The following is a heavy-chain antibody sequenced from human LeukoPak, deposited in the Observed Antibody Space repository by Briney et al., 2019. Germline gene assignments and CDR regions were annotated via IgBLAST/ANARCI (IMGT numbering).Heavy chain of an antibody. CDR1: GFTFSSYS. CDR2: ISSSSSYI. CDR3: AREEYCSGGSCEFDY. Sequence: GGSLRLSXAASGFTFSSYSMNWVRQAPGKGLEWVSSISSSSSYIYYADSVKGRFTISRDNAKNSLYLQMNSLRAEDTAVYYCAREEYCSGGSCEFDYWGQGTLVTVSS. D-gene: IGHD2-15*01. J-gene: IGHJ4*02. V-gene: IGHV3-21*01.